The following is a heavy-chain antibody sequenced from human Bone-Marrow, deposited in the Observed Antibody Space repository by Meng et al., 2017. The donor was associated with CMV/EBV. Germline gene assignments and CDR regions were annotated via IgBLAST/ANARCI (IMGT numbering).Heavy chain of an antibody. J-gene: IGHJ4*02. V-gene: IGHV1-2*02. Sequence: ASVKDSCKASGYTFTGDYMHWLRQAPGQGLEWMGWINPNSGGTNSAQKFQGRVTVTRDTSISTAYMELSRLTSDDTAVYYCARDDLSGSYFLGYWGQGTLVTVSS. CDR3: ARDDLSGSYFLGY. D-gene: IGHD1-26*01. CDR2: INPNSGGT. CDR1: GYTFTGDY.